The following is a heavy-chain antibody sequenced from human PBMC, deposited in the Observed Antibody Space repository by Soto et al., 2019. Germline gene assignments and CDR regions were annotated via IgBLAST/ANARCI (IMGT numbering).Heavy chain of an antibody. V-gene: IGHV1-58*01. J-gene: IGHJ6*02. D-gene: IGHD6-13*01. CDR1: GFTFTSSA. Sequence: SVKVSCKASGFTFTSSAVQWVRQARGQRLEWIGWIVVGSGNTNYAQKFQERVTITRDMSTSTAYMELSSLRSEDTAVYYCAAPRHGAYSSSRTNYYYYGMDVWGQGTTVTVSS. CDR3: AAPRHGAYSSSRTNYYYYGMDV. CDR2: IVVGSGNT.